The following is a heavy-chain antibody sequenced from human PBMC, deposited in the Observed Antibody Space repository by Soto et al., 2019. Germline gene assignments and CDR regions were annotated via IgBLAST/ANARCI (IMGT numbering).Heavy chain of an antibody. CDR2: ISAYNGNT. D-gene: IGHD2-2*03. CDR1: GYTLTELS. CDR3: ARGGFVDIVVVPAAMPFDY. Sequence: GASVKVSCKVSGYTLTELSMHWVRQAPGQGLEWMGWISAYNGNTNYAQKLQGRVTMTTDTSTSTAYMELRSLRSDDTAVYYCARGGFVDIVVVPAAMPFDYWGQGTLVTVSS. J-gene: IGHJ4*02. V-gene: IGHV1-18*01.